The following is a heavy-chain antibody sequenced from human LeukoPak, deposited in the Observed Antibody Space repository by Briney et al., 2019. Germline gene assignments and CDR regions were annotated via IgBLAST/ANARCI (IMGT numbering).Heavy chain of an antibody. J-gene: IGHJ3*02. Sequence: AGGSLRLSCAASGFAVSGNYMSWVRQAPGKGLEWVSVIYSGGSTYYADSAKGRFTISRDNSKNTLYLHMNSLRAEDTAIYYCARDKTFDIWGQGTMVTVSS. CDR2: IYSGGST. CDR1: GFAVSGNY. CDR3: ARDKTFDI. V-gene: IGHV3-53*01.